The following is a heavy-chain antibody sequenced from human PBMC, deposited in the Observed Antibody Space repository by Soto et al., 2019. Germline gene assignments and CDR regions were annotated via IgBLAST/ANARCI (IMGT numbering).Heavy chain of an antibody. CDR1: GFTFSSYA. CDR2: ISYDGSNK. D-gene: IGHD1-1*01. J-gene: IGHJ6*02. CDR3: ARDQVSTRYYYYGMDV. V-gene: IGHV3-30-3*01. Sequence: GGSLRLSCAASGFTFSSYAMHWVRQAPGKGLEWVAVISYDGSNKYYADSVKGRFTISRDNSKNTLYLQMNSLRAEDTAVYYCARDQVSTRYYYYGMDVWGQGTTVTVSS.